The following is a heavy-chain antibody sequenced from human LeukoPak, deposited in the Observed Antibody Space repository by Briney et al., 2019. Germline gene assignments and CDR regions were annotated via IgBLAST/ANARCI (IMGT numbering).Heavy chain of an antibody. J-gene: IGHJ4*02. CDR3: AKGVYYYDSSGYYHTYYFDY. CDR1: GFTFSSYA. Sequence: GGSLRLSCAASGFTFSSYAMSWVRQAPGKGLEWVSAISGSGGSTYYADSVKGRFTISRDNSKNTLYLQMNSLRAEDTAVYYCAKGVYYYDSSGYYHTYYFDYWGQGTLVTVSS. V-gene: IGHV3-23*01. D-gene: IGHD3-22*01. CDR2: ISGSGGST.